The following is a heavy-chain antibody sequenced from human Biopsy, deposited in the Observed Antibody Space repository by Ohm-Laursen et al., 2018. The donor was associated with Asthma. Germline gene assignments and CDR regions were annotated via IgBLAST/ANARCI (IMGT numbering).Heavy chain of an antibody. Sequence: SLRLSCSASGFTFSDYDMHWVRQAPGKGLEWVAVISYDGTNKDYADSVKGRFTISRDNSQNTLSLEMNSLRVEDTAVYYCARDVCRGNWNRWGMDVWGLGTTVTVAS. D-gene: IGHD1-20*01. CDR1: GFTFSDYD. J-gene: IGHJ6*02. CDR2: ISYDGTNK. CDR3: ARDVCRGNWNRWGMDV. V-gene: IGHV3-30*03.